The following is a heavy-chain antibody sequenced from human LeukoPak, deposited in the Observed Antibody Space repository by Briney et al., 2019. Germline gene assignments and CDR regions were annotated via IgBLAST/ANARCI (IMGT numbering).Heavy chain of an antibody. V-gene: IGHV4-39*07. J-gene: IGHJ4*02. CDR1: GGSISSSSYY. CDR2: IYYSGST. D-gene: IGHD5-12*01. Sequence: SETLSLTCTVSGGSISSSSYYWGWIRQPPGKGLEWIGSIYYSGSTYYNPSLKSRVTISVDTSKNQFSLKLSSVTAADTAVYYCARRKSGYDGFDYWGQGTLVTVSS. CDR3: ARRKSGYDGFDY.